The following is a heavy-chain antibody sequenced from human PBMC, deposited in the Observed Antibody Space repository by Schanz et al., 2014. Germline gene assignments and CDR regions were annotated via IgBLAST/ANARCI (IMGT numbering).Heavy chain of an antibody. J-gene: IGHJ4*02. D-gene: IGHD6-6*01. CDR1: GFSFSNYW. CDR2: IKQDGSEK. V-gene: IGHV3-7*04. Sequence: EVQLVESGGGLVQPGESLRLSCAASGFSFSNYWMSWVRQAPGKGLEWVANIKQDGSEKYYVDSVKGRFTISRDNAKNSLQMRMNSLSAEVTSVYYYETADVTSVQARGLDYWGQGTLXTVSS. CDR3: ETADVTSVQARGLDY.